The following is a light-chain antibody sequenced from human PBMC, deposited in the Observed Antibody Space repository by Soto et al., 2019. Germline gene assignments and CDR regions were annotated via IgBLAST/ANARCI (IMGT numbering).Light chain of an antibody. V-gene: IGLV2-23*02. CDR3: CSYAAGDTVV. CDR2: GVT. Sequence: QSALTQPASVSGSPGQSITISCIGTRSDVGNYNLVSWYQQYPGKAPQLIIYGVTTRPSGISNRFSGSKSGNTASLTVSGLQAEDEADYYCCSYAAGDTVVFGGGTKVTVL. CDR1: RSDVGNYNL. J-gene: IGLJ3*02.